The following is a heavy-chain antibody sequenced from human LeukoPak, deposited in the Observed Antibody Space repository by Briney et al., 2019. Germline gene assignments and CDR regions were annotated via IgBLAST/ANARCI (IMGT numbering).Heavy chain of an antibody. D-gene: IGHD3-22*01. CDR3: AKGHTYYYDSSGYSCDAFDI. J-gene: IGHJ3*02. Sequence: GGSLRLSCAASGFTFDDYAMYWVRQAPGKGLEWVSGISWNSGSISYADSVKGRFTISRDNAKNSLYLQMNSLRAEDMALYYCAKGHTYYYDSSGYSCDAFDIWGQGTMVTVSS. CDR2: ISWNSGSI. V-gene: IGHV3-9*03. CDR1: GFTFDDYA.